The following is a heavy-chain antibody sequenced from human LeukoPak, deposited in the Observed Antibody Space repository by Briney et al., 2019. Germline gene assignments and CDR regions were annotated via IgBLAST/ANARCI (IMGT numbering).Heavy chain of an antibody. Sequence: ASVKVSCKASAHTFTRNYIHWVRQAPGRGLEWMGMIYPRDGSTSYAQKFQGRVTVTRNTSTSTVHMELSGLRPEVSAGYYCARDQEGFDYWGQGTLVTVSS. CDR2: IYPRDGST. CDR3: ARDQEGFDY. J-gene: IGHJ4*02. CDR1: AHTFTRNY. V-gene: IGHV1-46*01.